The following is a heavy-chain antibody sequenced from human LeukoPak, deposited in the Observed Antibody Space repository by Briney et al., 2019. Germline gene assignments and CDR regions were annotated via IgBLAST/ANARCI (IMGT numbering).Heavy chain of an antibody. CDR1: GFTFSTYV. CDR2: ISNSGGST. J-gene: IGHJ6*03. Sequence: GGSLRLSCAASGFTFSTYVMSWVRQTPGKGLEWVSTISNSGGSTYNADSVKGRLTISRDNSKNTLYLQMNSLRAEDTAVYYCARAPTYRGYMGVWGKGTTVTVSS. D-gene: IGHD4-11*01. CDR3: ARAPTYRGYMGV. V-gene: IGHV3-23*01.